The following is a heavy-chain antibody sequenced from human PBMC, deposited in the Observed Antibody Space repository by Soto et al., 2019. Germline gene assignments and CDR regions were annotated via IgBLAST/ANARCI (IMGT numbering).Heavy chain of an antibody. CDR3: ARDGSGGYYFDY. CDR2: IWDDGNNK. J-gene: IGHJ4*02. Sequence: QVQLVESGGGVVQPGRSLRLSCAASGFTFSSYGMHWVRQAPGKGLEWVAVIWDDGNNKYYADSVRGRFTISRDNFKNRLYVQMNSLRAEDTAVYYCARDGSGGYYFDYWGQGTLVTVSS. D-gene: IGHD3-10*01. CDR1: GFTFSSYG. V-gene: IGHV3-33*01.